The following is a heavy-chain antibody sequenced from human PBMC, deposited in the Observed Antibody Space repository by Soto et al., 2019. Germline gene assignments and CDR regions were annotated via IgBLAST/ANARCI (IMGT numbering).Heavy chain of an antibody. J-gene: IGHJ3*01. CDR1: GFTFSSYS. D-gene: IGHD3-22*01. V-gene: IGHV3-21*01. CDR3: TRKLSPRYYVDRSADDAFDV. Sequence: EVQLVESGGGLVKPGGSLRLSCEASGFTFSSYSVNWVRQAPGKGLEWVSSISSRSTFMYYADSVKGRFTISRDNAKNSLYLQMNSLRAEDTAVYYCTRKLSPRYYVDRSADDAFDVWGQGKMVTVSS. CDR2: ISSRSTFM.